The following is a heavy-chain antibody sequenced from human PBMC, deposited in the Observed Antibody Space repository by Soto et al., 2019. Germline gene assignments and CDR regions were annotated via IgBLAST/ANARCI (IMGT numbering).Heavy chain of an antibody. Sequence: PSETLSLTCTVSGGSISSGGYYWSWIRQHPGKGLEWIGYIYYSGSTYYNPSLKSRVTISVDTSKNQCSLKLSSVTAADTAVYYCETGTLSGYFPDYFDYWGQETLVTVSS. D-gene: IGHD5-12*01. CDR1: GGSISSGGYY. V-gene: IGHV4-31*03. CDR2: IYYSGST. CDR3: ETGTLSGYFPDYFDY. J-gene: IGHJ4*02.